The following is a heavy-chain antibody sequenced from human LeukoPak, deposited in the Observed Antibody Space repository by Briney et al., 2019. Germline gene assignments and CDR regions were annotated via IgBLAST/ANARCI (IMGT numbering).Heavy chain of an antibody. CDR3: ARFPRIAAVGTPWDF. D-gene: IGHD6-13*01. J-gene: IGHJ4*02. Sequence: GASVKVSCKASGYTFTGYYIHWVRQAPGQGLEWMGWINPNSGGTNYAQKFQGRVTMTRDTSISTAYMELRRLRFDDTAVYYCARFPRIAAVGTPWDFWGQGTLVTVSS. V-gene: IGHV1-2*02. CDR1: GYTFTGYY. CDR2: INPNSGGT.